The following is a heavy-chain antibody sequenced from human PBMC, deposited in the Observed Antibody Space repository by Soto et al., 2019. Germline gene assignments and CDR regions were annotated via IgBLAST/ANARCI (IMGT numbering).Heavy chain of an antibody. Sequence: QVQLVQSGAEVKKPGASVRVSCKASGYSFTDYHIHWVRQAPGQGLEWLGRINPKSGGTSTAQKFQGWVTMNRDRSISTVYMELTRLRSDDTAVHFCARGHSTDCSNGVCSFFYNHEMDVWGQGTTVTVSS. D-gene: IGHD2-8*01. J-gene: IGHJ6*02. V-gene: IGHV1-2*04. CDR2: INPKSGGT. CDR3: ARGHSTDCSNGVCSFFYNHEMDV. CDR1: GYSFTDYH.